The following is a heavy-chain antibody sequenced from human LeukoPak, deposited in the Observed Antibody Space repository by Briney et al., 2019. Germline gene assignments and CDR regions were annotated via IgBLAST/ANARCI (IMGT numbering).Heavy chain of an antibody. CDR3: ARHIGGGIEDMDV. D-gene: IGHD3-16*02. CDR2: IYVTGNR. CDR1: GFTFSDYS. Sequence: GSLRLSCAASGFTFSDYSMNWVRQAPGKGLEWIGYIYVTGNRYNPSLQSRVTISVDTSRNQFFLKMSSVTAADTAVYYCARHIGGGIEDMDVWGKGTKVTVSS. J-gene: IGHJ6*03. V-gene: IGHV4-59*08.